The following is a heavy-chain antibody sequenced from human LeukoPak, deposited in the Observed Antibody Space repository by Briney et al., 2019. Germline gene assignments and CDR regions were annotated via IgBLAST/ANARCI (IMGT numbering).Heavy chain of an antibody. V-gene: IGHV4-38-2*02. J-gene: IGHJ4*02. CDR2: IYHSGNS. Sequence: SETLSLTCTDSGSSITVNYYWGWIRQPPGGGLQWIGSIYHSGNSYHNPSLKSRLTMSVDTSKNQFTLNLTSVTAADTAVYYCARVTAAEVEFWGQGTLVTVSS. CDR3: ARVTAAEVEF. D-gene: IGHD6-13*01. CDR1: GSSITVNYY.